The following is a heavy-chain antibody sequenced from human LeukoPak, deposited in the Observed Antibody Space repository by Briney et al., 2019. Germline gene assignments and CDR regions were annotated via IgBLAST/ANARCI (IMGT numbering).Heavy chain of an antibody. CDR3: ARDLTGNVFGY. V-gene: IGHV3-21*01. D-gene: IGHD1-1*01. CDR1: GFTFSSYS. CDR2: ISATSSYI. J-gene: IGHJ4*02. Sequence: GGSLRLSCAASGFTFSSYSMNWVRQTPGKGLEWVSSISATSSYIYYADSARGRFTISRGNAKNTLFLEMNSLRAEDTAVYYCARDLTGNVFGYWGQGTLVTVSS.